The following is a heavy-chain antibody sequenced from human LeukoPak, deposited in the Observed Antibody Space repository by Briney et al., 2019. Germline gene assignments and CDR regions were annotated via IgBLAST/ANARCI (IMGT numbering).Heavy chain of an antibody. CDR1: GGSISSGSYY. CDR3: ARGDFWSGYYFY. D-gene: IGHD3-3*01. Sequence: PSETLSLTCTVSGGSISSGSYYWSWIRQPAGKGLEWIGRIYTSGSTNYNPSLKSRVTISVDTSKNQLSLKLSSVTAADTAVYYCARGDFWSGYYFYWGQGTLVTVSS. J-gene: IGHJ4*02. V-gene: IGHV4-61*02. CDR2: IYTSGST.